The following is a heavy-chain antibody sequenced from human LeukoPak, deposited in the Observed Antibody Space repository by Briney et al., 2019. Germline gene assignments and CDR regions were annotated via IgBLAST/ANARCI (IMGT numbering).Heavy chain of an antibody. CDR2: INPNSGGS. CDR3: AGDGYNSRRFFDY. J-gene: IGHJ4*02. Sequence: ASVKVSCKTSGYTFTAYYMHWVRQAPGQGLEWMGWINPNSGGSNYAQKFQGRVTMTSDTSINTAYMELSRPISDDTAVYYCAGDGYNSRRFFDYWGQGTLVTVSS. CDR1: GYTFTAYY. V-gene: IGHV1-2*02. D-gene: IGHD5-24*01.